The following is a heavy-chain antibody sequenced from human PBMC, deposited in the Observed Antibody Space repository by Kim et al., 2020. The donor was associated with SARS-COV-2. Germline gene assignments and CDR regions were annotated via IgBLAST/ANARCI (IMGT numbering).Heavy chain of an antibody. D-gene: IGHD3-22*01. CDR3: ARCYDSSGYPDY. Sequence: SCAQKFQGRGTMTRDTSTSTVYMELRSLGSEDTAVYYCARCYDSSGYPDYWGQGTLVTVSS. V-gene: IGHV1-46*01. J-gene: IGHJ4*02.